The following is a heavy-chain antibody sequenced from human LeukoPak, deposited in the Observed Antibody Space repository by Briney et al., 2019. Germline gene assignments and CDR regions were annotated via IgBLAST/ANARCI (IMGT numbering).Heavy chain of an antibody. Sequence: RASVKVSCKASGYTFTGYYMHWVRQAPGQGLEWMGRINPNSGGTNYAQKFQGRVTMTRDTSISTAYMELSSLRSEDTAVYYCARPYGSGSYPSYWGQGTLVTVSS. J-gene: IGHJ4*02. CDR3: ARPYGSGSYPSY. D-gene: IGHD3-10*01. CDR1: GYTFTGYY. CDR2: INPNSGGT. V-gene: IGHV1-2*06.